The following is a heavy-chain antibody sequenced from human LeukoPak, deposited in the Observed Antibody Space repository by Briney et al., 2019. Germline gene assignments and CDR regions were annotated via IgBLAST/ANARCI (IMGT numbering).Heavy chain of an antibody. CDR3: VRVNYYLDY. CDR1: GFTFSGCW. J-gene: IGHJ4*02. Sequence: QTGGSLRLSCAASGFTFSGCWMSWVRQAPGKGLEWVATIKEDGSQKYYLDSLKGRFTISRDNAKNSLYLQMNSLRAEDTAVYFCVRVNYYLDYWGQGTLVTVSS. V-gene: IGHV3-7*01. D-gene: IGHD1-20*01. CDR2: IKEDGSQK.